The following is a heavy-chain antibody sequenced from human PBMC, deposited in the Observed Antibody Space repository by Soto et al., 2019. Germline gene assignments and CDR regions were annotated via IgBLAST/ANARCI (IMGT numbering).Heavy chain of an antibody. Sequence: SETLSLTYTVSGGSISSYYWSWIRQPPGKGLEWIGYIYYSGSTNYNPSLKSRVTISVDTSKNQFSLKLSSVTAADTAVYYCARANYYYYGMDVWGQGTTVTVSS. CDR2: IYYSGST. CDR1: GGSISSYY. J-gene: IGHJ6*02. CDR3: ARANYYYYGMDV. V-gene: IGHV4-59*01.